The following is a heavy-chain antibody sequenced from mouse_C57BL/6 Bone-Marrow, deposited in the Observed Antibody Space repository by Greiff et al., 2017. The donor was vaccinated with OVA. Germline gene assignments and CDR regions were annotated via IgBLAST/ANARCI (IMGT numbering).Heavy chain of an antibody. CDR3: ARWGFYDQFAY. V-gene: IGHV1-81*01. Sequence: QVTLKVSGAELARPGASVKLSCKASGYTFTSYGISWVKQSTGQGLEWIGEIYPRSGNTYYNEKFKGKASLTADKSSSTAYMVLRSLTSEESAVYFSARWGFYDQFAYWGQGTLVTVSA. D-gene: IGHD2-3*01. J-gene: IGHJ3*01. CDR2: IYPRSGNT. CDR1: GYTFTSYG.